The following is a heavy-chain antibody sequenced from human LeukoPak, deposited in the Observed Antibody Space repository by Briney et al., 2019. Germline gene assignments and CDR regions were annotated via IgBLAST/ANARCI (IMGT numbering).Heavy chain of an antibody. J-gene: IGHJ6*03. V-gene: IGHV4-38-2*01. D-gene: IGHD2-8*01. CDR3: ARRGPGYCNNGVCLKSGYYYMDV. Sequence: PSETLSLTCAVSGYSISSGYYWGWIRQPPGKGLEWIGSIYHSGSTYYNPSLKSRVTISVDTSKNQFSLKLSSVTAADTAVYYCARRGPGYCNNGVCLKSGYYYMDVWGKGTTVTVSS. CDR2: IYHSGST. CDR1: GYSISSGYY.